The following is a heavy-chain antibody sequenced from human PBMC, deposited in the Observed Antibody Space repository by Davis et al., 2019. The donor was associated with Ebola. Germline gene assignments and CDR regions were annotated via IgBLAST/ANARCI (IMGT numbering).Heavy chain of an antibody. V-gene: IGHV1-18*01. CDR3: ARGTDWIDAYAFDI. CDR1: GYTFTSYG. CDR2: ISAYNGNT. Sequence: ASVKVSCKASGYTFTSYGITWVRQAPGQGLEWMGWISAYNGNTNYAQKFQGRVTITADESTSTAYMELSSLRSEDTAVYYCARGTDWIDAYAFDIWGQGTMVTVSS. D-gene: IGHD2-21*01. J-gene: IGHJ3*02.